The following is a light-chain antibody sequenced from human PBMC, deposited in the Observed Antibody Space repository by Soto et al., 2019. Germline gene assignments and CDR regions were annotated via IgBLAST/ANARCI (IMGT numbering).Light chain of an antibody. J-gene: IGKJ3*01. V-gene: IGKV3-20*01. CDR1: QSISSTY. CDR2: GAF. CDR3: QQYGSSSFA. Sequence: EIVLTQSPGTLSVSPGERATLFCRARQSISSTYLAWYQKKPGQAPRLLLYGAFNRATGIPDRFSGSGSGTDFTLTISRLEHEDSAFYYCQQYGSSSFAFGPGTKVEI.